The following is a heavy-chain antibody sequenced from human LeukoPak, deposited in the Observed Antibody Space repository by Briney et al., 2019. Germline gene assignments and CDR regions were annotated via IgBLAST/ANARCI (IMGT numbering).Heavy chain of an antibody. CDR1: GGSISSYY. D-gene: IGHD3-10*01. CDR2: IYYSGST. Sequence: SETLSLTCTVSGGSISSYYWSWIRQPPGKGLEWIGYIYYSGSTNYNPSLKSRVTISVDTSKNQFSLKLSSVTAADTAVYYCARVSSTYYYGSGSYGWLDPWGQGTLVTVSS. V-gene: IGHV4-59*01. J-gene: IGHJ5*02. CDR3: ARVSSTYYYGSGSYGWLDP.